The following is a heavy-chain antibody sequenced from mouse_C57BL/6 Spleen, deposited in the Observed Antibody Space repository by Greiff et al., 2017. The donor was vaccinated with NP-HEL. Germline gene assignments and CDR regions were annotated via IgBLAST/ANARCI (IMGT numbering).Heavy chain of an antibody. V-gene: IGHV1-52*01. Sequence: QVQLKQPGAELVRPGSSVKLSCKASGYTFTSYWMHWVKQRPIQGLEWIGNIDPSDSETHYNQKFKDKATLTVDKSSSTAYMQLSSLTSEDSAVYYCARKGDSFYAMDYWGQGTSVTVSS. CDR2: IDPSDSET. CDR3: ARKGDSFYAMDY. CDR1: GYTFTSYW. J-gene: IGHJ4*01. D-gene: IGHD3-3*01.